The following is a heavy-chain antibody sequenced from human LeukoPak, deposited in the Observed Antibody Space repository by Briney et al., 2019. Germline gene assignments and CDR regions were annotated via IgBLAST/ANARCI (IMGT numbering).Heavy chain of an antibody. D-gene: IGHD3-10*01. J-gene: IGHJ4*02. CDR2: IIPIFGTA. CDR1: GGTFSSYA. CDR3: ARDRGRSRTPTLDY. V-gene: IGHV1-69*05. Sequence: ASVKVSCKASGGTFSSYAISWVRQAPGQGLEWMGGIIPIFGTANYAQKFQGRVTITTDESKSTAYMELSSLRSEDTAMSYCARDRGRSRTPTLDYWGQGTLVTV.